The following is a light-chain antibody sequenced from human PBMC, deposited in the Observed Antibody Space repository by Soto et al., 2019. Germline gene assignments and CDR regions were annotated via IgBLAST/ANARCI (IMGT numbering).Light chain of an antibody. CDR2: DAS. V-gene: IGKV3-11*01. CDR1: RSVSSY. CDR3: QLRSNWPRT. Sequence: EIVLTQSPATLSLSPGERATLSCRASRSVSSYLAWYQQKPGQAPRLLIYDASNRATGIPARFSGSGSGTDFTLTISSLEPEDFAVYYCQLRSNWPRTFGQGTKLEIK. J-gene: IGKJ2*01.